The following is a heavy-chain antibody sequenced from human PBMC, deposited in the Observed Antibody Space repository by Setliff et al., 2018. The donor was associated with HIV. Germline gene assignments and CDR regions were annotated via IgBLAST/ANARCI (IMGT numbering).Heavy chain of an antibody. CDR2: INHSGST. D-gene: IGHD5-18*01. Sequence: NPSETLSLTCTVSGHSISSDYYWGWIRQPPGKGLEWIGEINHSGSTNYNPSLKSRVTISVDTSKNQFSLKLSSVTAADTAVYYCARAKVTGSDYWGQGTLVTVSS. CDR1: GHSISSDYY. CDR3: ARAKVTGSDY. V-gene: IGHV4-38-2*02. J-gene: IGHJ4*02.